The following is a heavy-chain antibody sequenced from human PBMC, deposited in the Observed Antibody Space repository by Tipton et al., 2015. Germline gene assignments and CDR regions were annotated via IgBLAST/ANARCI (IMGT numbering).Heavy chain of an antibody. Sequence: QLVQSGAEVKKPGASVRVSCKASGYIFSNYAMNWVRQAPGQGLEWLGWVSTYNGNTNYAQKFQGRVSMTTDTSTSTAYMELRSLRSDDTAEYYCARLMSGSRPPIDYWGQGTLVTVSS. CDR3: ARLMSGSRPPIDY. CDR2: VSTYNGNT. CDR1: GYIFSNYA. V-gene: IGHV1-18*01. J-gene: IGHJ4*02. D-gene: IGHD1-26*01.